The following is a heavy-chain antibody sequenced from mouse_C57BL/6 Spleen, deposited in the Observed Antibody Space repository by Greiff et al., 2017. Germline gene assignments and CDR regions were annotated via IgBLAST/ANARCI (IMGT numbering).Heavy chain of an antibody. CDR2: IYPSDSET. V-gene: IGHV1-61*01. CDR1: GYTFTSYW. Sequence: QVQLQQPGAELVRPGSSVKLSCKASGYTFTSYWMDWVKQRPGQGLEWIGNIYPSDSETHYNQKFKDKATLTVDKSSSTAYMQLSSLTSEDSAVXYCARDYGSSYFDYWGQGTTLTVSS. D-gene: IGHD1-1*01. J-gene: IGHJ2*01. CDR3: ARDYGSSYFDY.